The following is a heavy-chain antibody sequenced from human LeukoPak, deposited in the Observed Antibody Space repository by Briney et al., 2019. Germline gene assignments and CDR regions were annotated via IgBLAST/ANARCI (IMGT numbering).Heavy chain of an antibody. J-gene: IGHJ5*02. V-gene: IGHV4-39*07. D-gene: IGHD6-6*01. Sequence: SETLSLTCTVSGGSISSYYWSWIRQPPGKGLEWIGSIYYSGSTYYNPSLKSRVTISADTSKNQFSLKLSSVTAADAAVYYCVRSSSRFFDPWGQGTLVTVSS. CDR2: IYYSGST. CDR3: VRSSSRFFDP. CDR1: GGSISSYY.